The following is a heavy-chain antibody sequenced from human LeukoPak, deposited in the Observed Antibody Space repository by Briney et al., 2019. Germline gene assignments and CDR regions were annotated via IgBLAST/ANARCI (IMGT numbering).Heavy chain of an antibody. CDR3: AKDREMYFYGSSGYRDAFHI. D-gene: IGHD3-22*01. Sequence: SGGSLRLSCAASGFTFNTYAMSWVRQAPGKGLEWVSSSGTGGGTYYADSVKGRFTISRDNSHKTLYLQMNSLRAEDTAVYYCAKDREMYFYGSSGYRDAFHIWGQGTKVTVSS. V-gene: IGHV3-23*01. CDR2: SGTGGGT. CDR1: GFTFNTYA. J-gene: IGHJ3*02.